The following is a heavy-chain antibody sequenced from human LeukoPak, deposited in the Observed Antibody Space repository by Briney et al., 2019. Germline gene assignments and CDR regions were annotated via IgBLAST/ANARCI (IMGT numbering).Heavy chain of an antibody. V-gene: IGHV1-46*01. Sequence: ASVKVSCKASGYTFTSYYMHWVRQAPGQGLEWMGIINPSGGSTSYAQKFQGRVTMTRDTSTSTVYMELSSLRSEDTAVYYCARGERITIFGVVISYFDNWGQGTLVTVSS. CDR1: GYTFTSYY. J-gene: IGHJ4*02. CDR2: INPSGGST. CDR3: ARGERITIFGVVISYFDN. D-gene: IGHD3-3*01.